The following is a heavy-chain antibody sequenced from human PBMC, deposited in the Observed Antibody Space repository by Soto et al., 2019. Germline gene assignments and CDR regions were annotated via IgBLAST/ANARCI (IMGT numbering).Heavy chain of an antibody. V-gene: IGHV3-30-3*01. CDR2: ISYDGSNK. J-gene: IGHJ4*02. Sequence: QVQLVESGGGVVQPGRSLRLSCAASGFTFSSYAMHWVSQAPGKGLEWVAVISYDGSNKYYADSVKGRFTISRDNSKNKLYLQMNSLRAEDTAVYYCATENYGSGSYPAGWGQGTLVTVSS. CDR1: GFTFSSYA. D-gene: IGHD3-10*01. CDR3: ATENYGSGSYPAG.